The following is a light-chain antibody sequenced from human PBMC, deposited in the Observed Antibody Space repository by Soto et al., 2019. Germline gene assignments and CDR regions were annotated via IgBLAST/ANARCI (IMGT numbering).Light chain of an antibody. CDR1: QRLVYSDGNTF. CDR2: RVS. J-gene: IGKJ2*01. V-gene: IGKV2-30*01. CDR3: MQGIHWPYN. Sequence: DVVLTQSPLSLPVTLGQPASISCRSSQRLVYSDGNTFLHWFQQRPGQSPRRLIYRVSKRESGVPDRISGNGLDSDFTLKISRVEAEDVGVYYCMQGIHWPYNFGQGTKLEIK.